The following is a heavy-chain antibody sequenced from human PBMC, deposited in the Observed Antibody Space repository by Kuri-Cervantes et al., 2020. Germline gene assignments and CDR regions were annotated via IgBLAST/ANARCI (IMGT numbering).Heavy chain of an antibody. V-gene: IGHV3-21*05. D-gene: IGHD4-17*01. CDR1: GFTFSSYE. J-gene: IGHJ4*02. CDR2: ISSSGSYI. CDR3: ARGDGADY. Sequence: GGSLRLSCAASGFTFSSYELNWVRQAPGKGLEWVSYISSSGSYIYYADSVKGRFTISRDNAKNSLYLQMNSLRAEDTAVYYCARGDGADYWGQGTLVTVSS.